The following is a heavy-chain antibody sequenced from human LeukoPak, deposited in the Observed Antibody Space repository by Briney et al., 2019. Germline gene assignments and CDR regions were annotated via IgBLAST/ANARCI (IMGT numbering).Heavy chain of an antibody. CDR3: ARGLFMITFGGVIVRGAFDI. CDR2: ISSSGSTI. CDR1: GFTFSDYY. D-gene: IGHD3-16*02. J-gene: IGHJ3*02. Sequence: GGSLRLSCAASGFTFSDYYMSWIRQAPGKGLEWVSYISSSGSTIYYADSVKGRFTICRDNAKNSLYLQMNSLRAEDTAVYYCARGLFMITFGGVIVRGAFDIWGQGTMVTVSS. V-gene: IGHV3-11*01.